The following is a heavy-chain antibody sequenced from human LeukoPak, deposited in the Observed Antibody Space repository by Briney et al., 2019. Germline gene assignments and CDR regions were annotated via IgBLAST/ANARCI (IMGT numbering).Heavy chain of an antibody. CDR1: GYGFSDYY. Sequence: ASVKVSCKSSGYGFSDYYMHWVRQAPGQGLEYMGWINPNSGDNSCAQKFQGRVTMTRDTSISTAYMELNRLRSDDTAVYYCARDRDYGSGIFDYWGQGTLVTVSS. J-gene: IGHJ4*02. V-gene: IGHV1-2*02. D-gene: IGHD3-10*01. CDR3: ARDRDYGSGIFDY. CDR2: INPNSGDN.